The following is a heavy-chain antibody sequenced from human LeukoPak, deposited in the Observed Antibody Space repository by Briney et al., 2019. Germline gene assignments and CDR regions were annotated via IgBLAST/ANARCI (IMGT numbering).Heavy chain of an antibody. CDR1: GYTFTSYG. V-gene: IGHV1-18*01. Sequence: ASVKVSCKASGYTFTSYGISWVRQAPGQGLEWMGWISAYNGNTNYAQKLQGRVTMTTDTSTSTAYMELRNLRSDDTAVYYCARMYYYDSSVDYWGQGTLVTVSS. D-gene: IGHD3-22*01. CDR2: ISAYNGNT. CDR3: ARMYYYDSSVDY. J-gene: IGHJ4*02.